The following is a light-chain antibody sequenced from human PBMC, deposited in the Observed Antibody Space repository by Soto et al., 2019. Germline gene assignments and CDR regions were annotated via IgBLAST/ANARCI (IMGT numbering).Light chain of an antibody. V-gene: IGKV3-20*01. CDR3: QQYGSSPLT. CDR1: QSVTVNS. Sequence: EILLTQSPSTLSLSPGEGVTLSCRASQSVTVNSLAWYQQKPGQAPRLLIYGASSRATGIPDRFSGSGSGTDFTLTISRLEPEDFAVYYCQQYGSSPLTFGQGTKVDIK. CDR2: GAS. J-gene: IGKJ1*01.